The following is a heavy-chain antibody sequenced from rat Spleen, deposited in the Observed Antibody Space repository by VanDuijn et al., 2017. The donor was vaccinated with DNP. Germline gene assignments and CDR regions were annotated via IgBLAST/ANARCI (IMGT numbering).Heavy chain of an antibody. J-gene: IGHJ2*01. CDR3: ARWHLYMKYFDY. Sequence: QVQLRESGPGLVQPSQTLSLTCTASGFSLNIYHVHWVRQPPGKGLEWMGVMWSDGDTSSNSAIKSRLSISRDTSKSQVFLKMSSLQTEDTAMYFCARWHLYMKYFDYWGQGVMVTVSS. CDR2: MWSDGDT. CDR1: GFSLNIYH. V-gene: IGHV2-32*01. D-gene: IGHD1-2*01.